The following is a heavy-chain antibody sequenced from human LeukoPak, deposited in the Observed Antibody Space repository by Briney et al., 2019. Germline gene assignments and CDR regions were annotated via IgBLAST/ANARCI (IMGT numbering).Heavy chain of an antibody. CDR1: GFTFSSYA. Sequence: GGSLRLSCAASGFTFSSYAMSWFRQAPGKGLEWVSAISDSDGNTYYADSVKGRFTISRDNSKNTLYLQMNSLRAEDTAVYYCASALRIYYYFDYWGQGTLVTVSS. CDR2: ISDSDGNT. CDR3: ASALRIYYYFDY. V-gene: IGHV3-23*01. J-gene: IGHJ4*02. D-gene: IGHD1-26*01.